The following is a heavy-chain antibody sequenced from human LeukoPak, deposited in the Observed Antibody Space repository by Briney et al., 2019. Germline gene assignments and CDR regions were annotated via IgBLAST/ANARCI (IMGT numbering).Heavy chain of an antibody. CDR3: ARDTDTAMVAVYFQH. V-gene: IGHV3-48*03. D-gene: IGHD5-18*01. J-gene: IGHJ1*01. CDR2: ISSSGSTI. Sequence: GGSLRLSCAASGFTFSSYEMNWVRQAPGKGLEWVSYISSSGSTIYYADSVKGRFTISRDNAKNSLYLQMNSLRAEDTAVYYCARDTDTAMVAVYFQHWGQGTLVTVSS. CDR1: GFTFSSYE.